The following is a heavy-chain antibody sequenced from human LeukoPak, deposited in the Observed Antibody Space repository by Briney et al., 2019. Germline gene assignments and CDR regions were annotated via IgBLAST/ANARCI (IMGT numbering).Heavy chain of an antibody. V-gene: IGHV4-30-4*01. CDR1: GGSISSGDYY. J-gene: IGHJ6*02. D-gene: IGHD3-10*01. CDR3: ARDQLNYYGSGSYFRVVDYYGMDV. Sequence: PSETLSLTCTVSGGSISSGDYYWSWIRQPPGKGLEWIGYIYYSGSTYYNPSLKSRVTISVDTSKNQFSLKLSSVTAADTAVYYCARDQLNYYGSGSYFRVVDYYGMDVWGQGTTVTVCS. CDR2: IYYSGST.